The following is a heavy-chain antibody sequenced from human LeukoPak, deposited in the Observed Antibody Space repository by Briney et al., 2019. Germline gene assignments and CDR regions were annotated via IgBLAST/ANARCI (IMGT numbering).Heavy chain of an antibody. CDR1: GGSISTSSYY. CDR3: ARVMYSSSPRIDY. J-gene: IGHJ4*02. CDR2: IYYSGST. Sequence: SETLSLTCTVSGGSISTSSYYWGWIRQPPGKGLECIGNIYYSGSTYYNPSLKSRVTISVDTSKNQFSLKLSSVTAADTAVYYCARVMYSSSPRIDYWGQGTLVTVSS. D-gene: IGHD6-6*01. V-gene: IGHV4-39*07.